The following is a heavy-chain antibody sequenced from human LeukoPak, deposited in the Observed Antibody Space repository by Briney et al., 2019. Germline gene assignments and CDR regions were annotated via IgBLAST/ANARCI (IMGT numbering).Heavy chain of an antibody. V-gene: IGHV1-46*01. D-gene: IGHD2-21*01. CDR1: GYTFTVYH. CDR2: INTSTGGT. J-gene: IGHJ3*01. CDR3: ARGNYYGGDDSYYPEAFNF. Sequence: ASVTVSCKASGYTFTVYHLHWVRQAPGHGLEWMGIINTSTGGTTYAQKFQGRVTMTRDMSTSTVQMHLSSLRSEDTAVYYCARGNYYGGDDSYYPEAFNFWGQGTMVTVSS.